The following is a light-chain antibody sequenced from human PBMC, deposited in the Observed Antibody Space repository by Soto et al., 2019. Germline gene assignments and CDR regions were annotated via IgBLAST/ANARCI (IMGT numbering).Light chain of an antibody. CDR1: QTIYQA. CDR3: QQSFTSIFT. CDR2: SAT. Sequence: DIQMTQSPSSLSASVGDRVTMTCRASQTIYQALNWYHQKPGKAPRLLISSATALQRGVPSRFSGSGYGAEFTLIISSLLPEDFGSYYCQQSFTSIFTFVPGTKVDV. V-gene: IGKV1-39*01. J-gene: IGKJ3*01.